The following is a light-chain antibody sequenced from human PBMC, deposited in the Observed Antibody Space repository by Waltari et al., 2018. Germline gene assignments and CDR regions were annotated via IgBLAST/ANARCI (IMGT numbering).Light chain of an antibody. CDR2: SAT. V-gene: IGKV1-39*01. CDR3: QQYDALPLT. Sequence: DIHMTQSPSSLSASIGDRVTITCRASQGSSTYLNWYQQKPGKAPNLLIYSATRLEGGVPSRFSGSGSGTEFTLTISSLQPEDCATYYCQQYDALPLTFGGGTKVE. J-gene: IGKJ4*01. CDR1: QGSSTY.